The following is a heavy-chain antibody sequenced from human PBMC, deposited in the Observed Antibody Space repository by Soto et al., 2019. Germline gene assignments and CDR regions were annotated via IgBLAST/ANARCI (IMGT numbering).Heavy chain of an antibody. CDR3: AKDVGYCTNGVCHTKYGFDY. D-gene: IGHD2-8*01. V-gene: IGHV3-23*01. J-gene: IGHJ4*02. Sequence: DVQLLESGGGLVQPGGSLTLSWAASGFTFGTYAMNWVRQVPGKGLGWVSRIRGGGGTTYYADSVKGRFTISRDNSKNTLYLQMNSLRAENTAVYYCAKDVGYCTNGVCHTKYGFDYWGQGTLVTVSS. CDR1: GFTFGTYA. CDR2: IRGGGGTT.